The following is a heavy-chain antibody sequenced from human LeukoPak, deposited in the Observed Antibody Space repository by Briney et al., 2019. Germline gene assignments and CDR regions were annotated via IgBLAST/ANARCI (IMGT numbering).Heavy chain of an antibody. V-gene: IGHV4-34*01. Sequence: PSETLSLTCAVYGGSFSGYYWSWIRQPPGKGLEWIGEINHSGSTNYNPSLKSRVTISVDTSKNQFSLKLSSVTAADTAVYYCAGRSERGQLGPFDYWGQGTLVTVSS. CDR2: INHSGST. J-gene: IGHJ4*02. D-gene: IGHD6-13*01. CDR3: AGRSERGQLGPFDY. CDR1: GGSFSGYY.